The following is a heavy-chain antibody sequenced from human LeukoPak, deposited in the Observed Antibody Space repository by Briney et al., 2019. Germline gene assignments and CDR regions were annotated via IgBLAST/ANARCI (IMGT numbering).Heavy chain of an antibody. J-gene: IGHJ4*02. CDR2: INPNSAGT. CDR3: ARDGGPNFDWLTGPTYYFDY. V-gene: IGHV1-2*02. Sequence: ASVKVSCKASGYTFTGYYMHWVRQAPGQGLEWMGWINPNSAGTNFAQRFQGRLTMTRDTSISTAYMELCRLRSDDTAVYYCARDGGPNFDWLTGPTYYFDYWGQGTLVTVSS. CDR1: GYTFTGYY. D-gene: IGHD3-9*01.